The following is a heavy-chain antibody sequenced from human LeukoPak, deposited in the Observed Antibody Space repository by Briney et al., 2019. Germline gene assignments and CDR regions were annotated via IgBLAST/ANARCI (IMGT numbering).Heavy chain of an antibody. J-gene: IGHJ4*02. CDR1: GFTFSSYA. CDR2: ISGSGGST. D-gene: IGHD3-10*01. V-gene: IGHV3-23*01. CDR3: AKDSSGRGFYGSGSIWAPREATFNYFDY. Sequence: GGSLRLSCAASGFTFSSYAMNWVRQAPGKGLEWVSAISGSGGSTYYADSVKGRFTISRDNSRNTLYLQMNSLRAEDTAVYYCAKDSSGRGFYGSGSIWAPREATFNYFDYWGQGTLVTVSS.